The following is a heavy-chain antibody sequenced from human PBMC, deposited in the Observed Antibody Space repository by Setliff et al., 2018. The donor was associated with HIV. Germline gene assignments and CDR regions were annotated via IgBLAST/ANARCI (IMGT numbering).Heavy chain of an antibody. D-gene: IGHD3-16*01. CDR3: ARATSPRPMVRGGWFDP. CDR1: GGSISSTNHY. V-gene: IGHV4-39*01. J-gene: IGHJ5*02. CDR2: IYYFGIT. Sequence: SETLSFTCTVSGGSISSTNHYWGWIRQPPGKGLEWIGNIYYFGITNYNPSLKSRVTISVDTSKNQFSLKLTSVTAPDTATYYCARATSPRPMVRGGWFDPWGQGTPVTV.